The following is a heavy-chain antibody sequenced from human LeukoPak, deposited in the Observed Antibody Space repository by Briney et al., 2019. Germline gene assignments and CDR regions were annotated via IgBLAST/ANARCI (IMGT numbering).Heavy chain of an antibody. CDR1: GFTFNTHG. V-gene: IGHV3-23*01. CDR2: ISGGGGST. CDR3: AKGGKWDVTPFDY. J-gene: IGHJ4*02. D-gene: IGHD1-26*01. Sequence: PGKSLRLSCTASGFTFNTHGMHWVRQAPGKGLEWVSTISGGGGSTYYADSVKGRFTISRDNSKNTLYLQVNSLRAEDTAVYYCAKGGKWDVTPFDYWGQGTLVTVSS.